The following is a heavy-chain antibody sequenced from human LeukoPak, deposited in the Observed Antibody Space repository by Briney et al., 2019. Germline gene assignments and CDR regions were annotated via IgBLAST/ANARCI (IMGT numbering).Heavy chain of an antibody. CDR1: GYTFTNYA. CDR2: INAANGNT. Sequence: ASVKVSCKASGYTFTNYAIHWVRQARGQRLEWMGWINAANGNTKYSQEFQDRVNITRDTSASTVYMELSSLRSEDMAVYYCAREALSADIVHQKFNWFDPWGQGTLVTVSS. V-gene: IGHV1-3*03. J-gene: IGHJ5*02. CDR3: AREALSADIVHQKFNWFDP. D-gene: IGHD2-15*01.